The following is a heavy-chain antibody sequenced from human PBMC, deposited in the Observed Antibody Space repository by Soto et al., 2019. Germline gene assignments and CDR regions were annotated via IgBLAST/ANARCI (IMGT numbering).Heavy chain of an antibody. D-gene: IGHD4-17*01. CDR3: ARVPATVLTQRAYYMDV. V-gene: IGHV3-64*01. J-gene: IGHJ6*03. CDR2: ISSNGGST. CDR1: GFTFSSYA. Sequence: GGSLRLSCAASGFTFSSYAMHWVRQAPGKGLEYVSAISSNGGSTYYANSVKGRFTISRDNSKNTLYLQMGSLRAEDMAVYYCARVPATVLTQRAYYMDVWGKGTTVTVSS.